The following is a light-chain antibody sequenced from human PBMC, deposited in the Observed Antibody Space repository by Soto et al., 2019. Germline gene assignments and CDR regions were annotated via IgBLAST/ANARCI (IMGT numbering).Light chain of an antibody. CDR3: QQYIRDSPYT. V-gene: IGKV1-5*03. CDR1: QTISTS. Sequence: DIQLTQFPSTLSASIGDRVTIPGRASQTISTSLAWDQQKPGKAPKLMIYKASNLETGVPSRFSGIGSGTEFALTISSLQPDDFAPYYCQQYIRDSPYTFGQGTRLEIK. CDR2: KAS. J-gene: IGKJ2*01.